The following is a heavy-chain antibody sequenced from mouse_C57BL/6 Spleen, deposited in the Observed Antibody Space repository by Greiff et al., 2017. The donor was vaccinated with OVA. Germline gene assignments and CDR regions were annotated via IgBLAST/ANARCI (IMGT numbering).Heavy chain of an antibody. Sequence: QVQLQQSGAELVMPGASVKLSCKASGYTFTSYWMHWVKQRPGQGLEWIGEIDPSDSYTNYTQKLKGKSTFTVDKSSSTAYIQLSGLTSDDSAVYCCARSDGSGPPFAGWGQGTLVTVSA. D-gene: IGHD1-3*01. CDR3: ARSDGSGPPFAG. CDR2: IDPSDSYT. V-gene: IGHV1-69*01. J-gene: IGHJ3*01. CDR1: GYTFTSYW.